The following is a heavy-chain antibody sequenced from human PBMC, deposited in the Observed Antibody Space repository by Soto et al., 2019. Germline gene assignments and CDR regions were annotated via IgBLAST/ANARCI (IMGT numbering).Heavy chain of an antibody. D-gene: IGHD6-19*01. CDR1: GFTFSSYA. CDR3: AKVGSGDYYYYYGMDV. V-gene: IGHV3-23*01. CDR2: ISGSGGST. J-gene: IGHJ6*02. Sequence: EVQLLESGGGLVQPGGSLRLSCAASGFTFSSYAMSWVRQAPGKGLEWVSAISGSGGSTYYADSVKGRFTISRDNSKSTLYLQMNSLRAEDTAVYYCAKVGSGDYYYYYGMDVWGQGTTVTVSS.